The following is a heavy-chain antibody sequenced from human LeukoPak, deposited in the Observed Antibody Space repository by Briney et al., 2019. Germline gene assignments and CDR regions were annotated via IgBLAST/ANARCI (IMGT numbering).Heavy chain of an antibody. J-gene: IGHJ4*02. CDR3: ARGPNYYGSGSSDY. Sequence: GGSLRLSCATSGFTFNNYGMHWVRQPPGKGLEWVAFIRYDESDEYYTDSVKGRFTISRDNAKNSLYLQMNSLRAEDTAVYYCARGPNYYGSGSSDYWGQGTLVTVSS. CDR2: IRYDESDE. CDR1: GFTFNNYG. V-gene: IGHV3-30*02. D-gene: IGHD3-10*01.